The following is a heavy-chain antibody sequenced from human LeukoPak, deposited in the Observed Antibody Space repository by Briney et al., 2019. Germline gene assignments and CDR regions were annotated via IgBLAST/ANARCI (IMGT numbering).Heavy chain of an antibody. V-gene: IGHV3-74*01. CDR1: GFTFSRYW. CDR3: AKPISGGLAVTADWFHP. Sequence: PGGSLRLSCAASGFTFSRYWMHWVRQAPGKGLVWVSRINSDASSTSYADSVKGRFTISRDNSKNTLYLQLNTLRADDTATYYCAKPISGGLAVTADWFHPWGQGTLVVVSS. J-gene: IGHJ5*01. D-gene: IGHD6-19*01. CDR2: INSDASST.